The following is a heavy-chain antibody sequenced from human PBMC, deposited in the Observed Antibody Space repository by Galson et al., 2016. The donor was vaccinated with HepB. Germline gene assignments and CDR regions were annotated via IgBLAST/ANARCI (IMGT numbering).Heavy chain of an antibody. D-gene: IGHD5-24*01. CDR2: ISGSDGST. J-gene: IGHJ6*02. Sequence: SLRLSCAASGFTFSSYGMSWVRQAPGKGLEWVSAISGSDGSTSYADSVKGRFTISRDNSKNTLYLQMNSLRGEDTAVYYCAKDGRDAYNFNYYYYAMDVWGQGTTVTVSS. CDR1: GFTFSSYG. V-gene: IGHV3-23*01. CDR3: AKDGRDAYNFNYYYYAMDV.